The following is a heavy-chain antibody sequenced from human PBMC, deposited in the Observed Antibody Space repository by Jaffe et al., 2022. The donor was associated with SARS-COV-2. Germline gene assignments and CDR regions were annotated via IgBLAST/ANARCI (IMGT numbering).Heavy chain of an antibody. Sequence: QVQLVESGGGVVRPGRSLRLSCAASGFTFSHYGMHWIRQAPGKGLEWVAVISYEGSNVYYGDSVKGRFTISRDNSKNMVYLHMNSLRVEDTALYYCTTTGYRGIGEWYFELWGRGTPVTVSS. CDR1: GFTFSHYG. J-gene: IGHJ2*01. CDR3: TTTGYRGIGEWYFEL. D-gene: IGHD3-9*01. CDR2: ISYEGSNV. V-gene: IGHV3-30*03.